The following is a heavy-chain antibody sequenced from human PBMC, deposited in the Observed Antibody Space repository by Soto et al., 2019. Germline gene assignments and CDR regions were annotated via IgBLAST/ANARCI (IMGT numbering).Heavy chain of an antibody. V-gene: IGHV1-69*06. CDR2: IIPIFCTA. D-gene: IGHD6-6*01. J-gene: IGHJ6*02. Sequence: ASVKVSCKASGGTFSSYAISWVRQAPGQGLEWMGGIIPIFCTANYAQKFQGRVTITADKSTSIAYMELSSLRSEDTAVYSCARGLYLVPGKSYYYGMDVWGQGTTVTVSS. CDR1: GGTFSSYA. CDR3: ARGLYLVPGKSYYYGMDV.